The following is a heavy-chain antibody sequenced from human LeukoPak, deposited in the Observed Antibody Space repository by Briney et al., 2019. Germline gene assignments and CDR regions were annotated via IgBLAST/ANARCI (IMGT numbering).Heavy chain of an antibody. CDR3: AKDRAGIFDY. V-gene: IGHV3-23*01. CDR1: AFTYA. J-gene: IGHJ4*02. Sequence: GGSLRLSCAAYAFTYAMSWVRQAPGKGLEGVSVISDSGGSTYHADSVKGRFTISRDSSKNTLYLQMNSLRAEDTAIYYCAKDRAGIFDYWGQGTLVTVSS. D-gene: IGHD6-13*01. CDR2: ISDSGGST.